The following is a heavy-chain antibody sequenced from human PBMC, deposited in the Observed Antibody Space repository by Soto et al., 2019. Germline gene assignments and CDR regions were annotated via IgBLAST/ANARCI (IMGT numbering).Heavy chain of an antibody. CDR1: GFTFSSYG. V-gene: IGHV3-30*18. Sequence: GGSLRLSCAASGFTFSSYGMHWVRQAPGKGLEWVAVISYDGSNKYYADSVKGRFTISRDNSKNTLYLQMNSLRAEDTAVYYCAKDPYWFGELLLPYYFDYWGQGTLVTVSS. D-gene: IGHD3-10*01. CDR2: ISYDGSNK. J-gene: IGHJ4*02. CDR3: AKDPYWFGELLLPYYFDY.